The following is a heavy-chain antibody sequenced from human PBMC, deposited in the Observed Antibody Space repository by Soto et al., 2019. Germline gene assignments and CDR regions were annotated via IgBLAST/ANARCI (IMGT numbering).Heavy chain of an antibody. CDR1: GYSVTTYW. J-gene: IGHJ4*02. D-gene: IGHD3-22*01. CDR3: ARLTLAQDSSGYHIFDY. Sequence: PGESLKISCQASGYSVTTYWISWVRQMPGKGLECMGRIDPTDSYTDYGPSFEGHVTMSVDRSINTAFLEWSSLKASDSAMYYCARLTLAQDSSGYHIFDYWGLGTLLTVSS. CDR2: IDPTDSYT. V-gene: IGHV5-10-1*01.